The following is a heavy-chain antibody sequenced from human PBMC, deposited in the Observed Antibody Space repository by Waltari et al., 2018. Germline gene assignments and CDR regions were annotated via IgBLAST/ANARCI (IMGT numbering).Heavy chain of an antibody. Sequence: EVQLVESGGVVVQPGGSLSLSCAASGFTFDDYTMHWVRQAPGKGLEWVSLISWDGGSTYYADSVKGRFTISRDNSKNSLYLQMNSLRTEDTALYYCAKDYGGENPFFDYWGQGTLVTVSS. CDR1: GFTFDDYT. CDR3: AKDYGGENPFFDY. CDR2: ISWDGGST. D-gene: IGHD4-17*01. V-gene: IGHV3-43*01. J-gene: IGHJ4*02.